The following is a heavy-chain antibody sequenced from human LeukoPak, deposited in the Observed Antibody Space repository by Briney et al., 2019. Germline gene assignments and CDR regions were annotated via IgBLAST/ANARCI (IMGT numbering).Heavy chain of an antibody. CDR2: IIPIFGTA. J-gene: IGHJ4*02. CDR3: ARAYYDILTGYYMDY. D-gene: IGHD3-9*01. Sequence: PEASVEVSCKASGGTFSSYAISWVRQAPGQGLEWMGGIIPIFGTANYAQKFQGRVTITADESTSTAYMELSSLRSEDTAVYYCARAYYDILTGYYMDYWGQGTLVTVSS. V-gene: IGHV1-69*13. CDR1: GGTFSSYA.